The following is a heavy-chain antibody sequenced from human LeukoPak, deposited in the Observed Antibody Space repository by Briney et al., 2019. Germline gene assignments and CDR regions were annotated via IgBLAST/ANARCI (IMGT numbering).Heavy chain of an antibody. CDR2: ISSSSSYI. V-gene: IGHV3-21*04. Sequence: TGGSLRLSCAASGYTFSSYSMNWVRQAPGKGLEWVSSISSSSSYIYYADSVKGRFTISRDNAKNSLYLQMNSLRAEDTALYYCARGNYYTSGSYSFDYWGQGILVTVSS. J-gene: IGHJ4*02. D-gene: IGHD3-10*01. CDR3: ARGNYYTSGSYSFDY. CDR1: GYTFSSYS.